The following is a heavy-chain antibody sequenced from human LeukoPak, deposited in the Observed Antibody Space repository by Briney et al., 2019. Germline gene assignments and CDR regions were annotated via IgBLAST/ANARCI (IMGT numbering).Heavy chain of an antibody. CDR2: INHSGST. D-gene: IGHD1-26*01. J-gene: IGHJ6*03. Sequence: SETLSLTCAVYGGSFSGYYWSWIRQPPGKGLEWIGEINHSGSTNYNPSLKSRATISVDTSKNQSSLKLSSVTAADTAVYYCAGGRARSSPVGVAGHYYYYYMDVWGKGTTVTVSS. CDR1: GGSFSGYY. CDR3: AGGRARSSPVGVAGHYYYYYMDV. V-gene: IGHV4-34*01.